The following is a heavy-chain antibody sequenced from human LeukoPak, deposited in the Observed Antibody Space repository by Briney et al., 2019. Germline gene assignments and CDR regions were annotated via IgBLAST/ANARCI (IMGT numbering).Heavy chain of an antibody. CDR2: VYYNGIT. D-gene: IGHD1/OR15-1a*01. Sequence: SETLSLTCTVSGVSINTYFWSWIRQPPGKGLEWIGYVYYNGITNYNPSLKSRVSISLDTSKNQFSLGLNSVTAAATAVYYCASQLGGTTFHWGQGTLVTVSS. CDR3: ASQLGGTTFH. V-gene: IGHV4-59*01. CDR1: GVSINTYF. J-gene: IGHJ4*02.